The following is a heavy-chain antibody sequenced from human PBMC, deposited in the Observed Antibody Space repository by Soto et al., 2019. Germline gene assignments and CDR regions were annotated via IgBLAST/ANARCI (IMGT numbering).Heavy chain of an antibody. CDR1: GGSISSSSYY. CDR2: IYYSGST. D-gene: IGHD2-15*01. J-gene: IGHJ6*02. Sequence: SETLSLTCTVSGGSISSSSYYWGWIRQPPGKGLEWIGSIYYSGSTYYNPSLKSRVTISVDTSKNQFSLKLSSVTAADTAVYYFAKGGDLGYCSGGSCYAVYYYYYYGMDVWGQGTTVTVSS. CDR3: AKGGDLGYCSGGSCYAVYYYYYYGMDV. V-gene: IGHV4-39*01.